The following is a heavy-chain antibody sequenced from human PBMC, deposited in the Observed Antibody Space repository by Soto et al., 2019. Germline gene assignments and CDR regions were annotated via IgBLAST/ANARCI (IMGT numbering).Heavy chain of an antibody. CDR1: SPSISHGHSY. V-gene: IGHV4-31*03. D-gene: IGHD5-12*01. CDR3: ERDNGYGNFAS. CDR2: MLYSGST. J-gene: IGHJ4*02. Sequence: QVQLQESAPGLVTPSQTLSLTGTVSSPSISHGHSYWNCLRQHPGKRLEWIGYMLYSGSTYYQPSRISRVNRSADTSKNEFSLRLTSVTPADTALFYCERDNGYGNFASWGEGTLVTVSS.